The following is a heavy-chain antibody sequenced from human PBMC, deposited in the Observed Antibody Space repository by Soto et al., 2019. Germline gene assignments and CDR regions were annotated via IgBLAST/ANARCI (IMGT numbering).Heavy chain of an antibody. V-gene: IGHV3-74*01. Sequence: GSLRLSCAASGFTFSPFWMHWVRQAPGKGLEWVSHMNADGSTTLYADSVKGRFTISRDNAKNTLYVQMNSLRAEDTAVYYCATPGPGGTYNFDYWGQGTLVTVSS. CDR3: ATPGPGGTYNFDY. CDR1: GFTFSPFW. J-gene: IGHJ4*02. CDR2: MNADGSTT. D-gene: IGHD2-8*02.